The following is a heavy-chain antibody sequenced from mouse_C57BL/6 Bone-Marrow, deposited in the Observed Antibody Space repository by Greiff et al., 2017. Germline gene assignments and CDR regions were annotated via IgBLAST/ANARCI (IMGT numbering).Heavy chain of an antibody. CDR1: GYSFTSYY. CDR3: AKDYYGSPWYCDV. CDR2: IYPGSGNT. J-gene: IGHJ1*03. Sequence: QVQLQQSGPELVKPGASVKISCKASGYSFTSYYIHWVKQRPGQGLEWIGWIYPGSGNTKYNEKFKGKATLTADTSSSTAYMQLSSLTSEDSAVYYCAKDYYGSPWYCDVWGTGTTVTVSS. V-gene: IGHV1-66*01. D-gene: IGHD1-1*01.